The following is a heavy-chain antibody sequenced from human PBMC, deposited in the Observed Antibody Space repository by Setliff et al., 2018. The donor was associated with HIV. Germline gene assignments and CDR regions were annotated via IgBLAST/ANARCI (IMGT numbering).Heavy chain of an antibody. Sequence: SETLSLTCTVSGGSISSSSYYWGWIRQPPGKGLEWIGSFYYSGNTYYNPSLKSRVTISVAMSKNQFSLKLSSVTAADTAVYHCAKEYSDYPDPFDYWGQGTLVTVSS. D-gene: IGHD4-17*01. CDR2: FYYSGNT. V-gene: IGHV4-39*02. J-gene: IGHJ4*02. CDR1: GGSISSSSYY. CDR3: AKEYSDYPDPFDY.